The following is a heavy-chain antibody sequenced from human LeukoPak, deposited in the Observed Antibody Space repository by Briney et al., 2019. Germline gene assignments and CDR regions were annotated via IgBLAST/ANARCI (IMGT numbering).Heavy chain of an antibody. D-gene: IGHD6-13*01. V-gene: IGHV3-43*02. CDR2: ISGDGGST. CDR1: GFTFDDYA. CDR3: AKVGYSSSWYEVYFDY. Sequence: GGSLRLSCAASGFTFDDYAMHWVRQAPGKGLEWVSLISGDGGSTYYADSAKGRFTISRDNSKNSLYLQMNSLRTEDTALYYCAKVGYSSSWYEVYFDYWGQGTLVTVSS. J-gene: IGHJ4*02.